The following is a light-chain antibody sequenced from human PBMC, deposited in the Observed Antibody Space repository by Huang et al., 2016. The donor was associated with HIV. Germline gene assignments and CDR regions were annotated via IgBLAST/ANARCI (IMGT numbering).Light chain of an antibody. CDR2: WAS. V-gene: IGKV4-1*01. Sequence: DILLTQSPDSLAVSLGETATINCKSSQSIFYSSNNKNYLAWYQHKPGQPPKLLIYWASTRGSGVPDRFSGSGSGADFTLTISSLQAEDVAVYYCHQYDSVPYTFGQGTKLEIK. CDR1: QSIFYSSNNKNY. J-gene: IGKJ2*01. CDR3: HQYDSVPYT.